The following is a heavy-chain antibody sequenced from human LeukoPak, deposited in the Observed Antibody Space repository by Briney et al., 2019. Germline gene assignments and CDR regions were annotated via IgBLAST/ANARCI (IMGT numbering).Heavy chain of an antibody. V-gene: IGHV5-51*01. D-gene: IGHD3-22*01. CDR2: IYPGYSDT. CDR3: ARQFRDSSGYYSFYFDY. Sequence: GESLKTSRKGSGYSFTTYWIGWVRQMPGRGLEWMGIIYPGYSDTRYSPSFQGQVTISADKSISTAYLQWSSLKASDTAMYYCARQFRDSSGYYSFYFDYWGQGTLVTVSS. CDR1: GYSFTTYW. J-gene: IGHJ4*02.